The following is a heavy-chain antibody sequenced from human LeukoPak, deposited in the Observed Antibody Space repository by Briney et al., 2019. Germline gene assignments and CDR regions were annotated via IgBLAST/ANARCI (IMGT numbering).Heavy chain of an antibody. CDR2: ISGSGGST. V-gene: IGHV3-23*01. D-gene: IGHD1-7*01. Sequence: GGSLRLSCAASGFTFNSYAMNWVRQAPGKGLEWVSAISGSGGSTHYADSVKGRFTISRDNSKNTLFLQMNSLRAEDTAVYYCAKDGKTRNWNYYQAKPVYWGQGTLVTVSS. J-gene: IGHJ4*02. CDR1: GFTFNSYA. CDR3: AKDGKTRNWNYYQAKPVY.